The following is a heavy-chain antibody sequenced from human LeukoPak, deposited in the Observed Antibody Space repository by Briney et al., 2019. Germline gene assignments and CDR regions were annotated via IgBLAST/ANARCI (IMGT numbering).Heavy chain of an antibody. CDR1: GGSISSSSYY. D-gene: IGHD5-18*01. CDR2: IYYSGST. V-gene: IGHV4-39*07. CDR3: ARVGGYSYGPEPDY. Sequence: PSETLSLTCTVSGGSISSSSYYWGWIRQPPGKGLEWIGSIYYSGSTYYNPSLKSRVTISVDTSKNQFSLKLSSVTAADTAVYYCARVGGYSYGPEPDYWGQGTLVTVSS. J-gene: IGHJ4*02.